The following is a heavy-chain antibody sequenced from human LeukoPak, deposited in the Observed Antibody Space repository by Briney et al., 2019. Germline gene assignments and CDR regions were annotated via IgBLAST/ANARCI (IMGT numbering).Heavy chain of an antibody. CDR1: GYTFTGYY. Sequence: ASVKVSCKASGYTFTGYYMHWVRQAPGQGLEWMGWINPHTGGTNYAQKFQGRVTMTRDASISTAYMELSRLRSDDTAVYYCARPYCGGGSCHDYFDYWGQGTLVTVSS. V-gene: IGHV1-2*02. CDR3: ARPYCGGGSCHDYFDY. CDR2: INPHTGGT. J-gene: IGHJ4*02. D-gene: IGHD2-15*01.